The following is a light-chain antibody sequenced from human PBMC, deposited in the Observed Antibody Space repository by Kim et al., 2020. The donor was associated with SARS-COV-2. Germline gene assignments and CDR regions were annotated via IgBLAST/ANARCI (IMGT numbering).Light chain of an antibody. J-gene: IGLJ3*02. V-gene: IGLV1-47*02. CDR2: NTN. CDR3: STWDDSVSGRV. Sequence: QSVLTQPPSASGTPGQRVTISCSGSSSNIGSQLMFWHQHLPGTAPKLLIYNTNQRPSGVPGRFSGSKSGTSASLAISGLRSEDEGDYYCSTWDDSVSGRVFGGGTQLTVL. CDR1: SSNIGSQL.